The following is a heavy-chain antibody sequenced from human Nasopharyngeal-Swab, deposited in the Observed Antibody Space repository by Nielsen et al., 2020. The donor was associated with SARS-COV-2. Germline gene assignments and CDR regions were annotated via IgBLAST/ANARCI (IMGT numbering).Heavy chain of an antibody. CDR3: ATSSGYIVVVPAAIRRYYGMDV. D-gene: IGHD2-2*01. Sequence: WVRQAPGQGREWRGRIIPILGIANYAQKCQGRVTITADRSTSTAYMELSRLRSEDTAVYYWATSSGYIVVVPAAIRRYYGMDVWGQGTTVTVSS. V-gene: IGHV1-69*02. CDR2: IIPILGIA. J-gene: IGHJ6*02.